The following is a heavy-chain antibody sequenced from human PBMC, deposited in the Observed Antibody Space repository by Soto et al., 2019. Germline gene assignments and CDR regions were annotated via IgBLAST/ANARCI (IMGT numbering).Heavy chain of an antibody. J-gene: IGHJ4*02. CDR1: GGTFSSYA. V-gene: IGHV1-69*13. Sequence: SVKASCKASGGTFSSYAISWVRQAPGQGLEWMGGIIPIFGTANYAQKFQGRVTITADESTSTAYMELSSLRSEDTAVYYCARVGDSSGWYFDYWGQGTLVTVSS. CDR3: ARVGDSSGWYFDY. D-gene: IGHD6-19*01. CDR2: IIPIFGTA.